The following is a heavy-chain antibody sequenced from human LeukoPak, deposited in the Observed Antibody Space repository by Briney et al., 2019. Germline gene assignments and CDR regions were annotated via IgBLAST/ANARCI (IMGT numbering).Heavy chain of an antibody. CDR3: ARVSRRTYYYDSSGYYGLDY. V-gene: IGHV1-18*01. D-gene: IGHD3-22*01. J-gene: IGHJ4*02. Sequence: ASVKVSCKASGYSFVLYGISWVRQAPGQGLEWMGWISAYNGNTNYAQKLQGRVSMTTDTSTSTAYMELRSLRSDDTAVYYCARVSRRTYYYDSSGYYGLDYWGQGTLVTVSS. CDR1: GYSFVLYG. CDR2: ISAYNGNT.